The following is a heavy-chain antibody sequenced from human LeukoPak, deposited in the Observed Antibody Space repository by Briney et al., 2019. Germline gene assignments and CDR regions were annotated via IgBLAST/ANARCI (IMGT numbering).Heavy chain of an antibody. CDR1: GYTFTSYG. V-gene: IGHV1-18*01. D-gene: IGHD3-3*01. Sequence: ASVKVSCKASGYTFTSYGISWVRQAPGQGLEWMGWISAYNGNTNYAQKLKGRVTMTTDTSTSTAYMELRSLRSDDTAVYYCARVPGVVGGGYYFDYWGQGTLVTVSS. CDR2: ISAYNGNT. CDR3: ARVPGVVGGGYYFDY. J-gene: IGHJ4*02.